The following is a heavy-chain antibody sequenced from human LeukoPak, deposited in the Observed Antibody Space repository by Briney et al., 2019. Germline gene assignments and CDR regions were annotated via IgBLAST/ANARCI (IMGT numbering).Heavy chain of an antibody. CDR3: ARGRSTSCLDY. D-gene: IGHD2-2*01. CDR1: GGSFSGYY. V-gene: IGHV4-34*01. Sequence: KSSETLSLTCAVYGGSFSGYYWSWIRQPPGKGLEWIGEINHSGSTNYNPSLKSRVTISVDTSKNQFSLKLSSVTAADTAVYYCARGRSTSCLDYWGQGPLVTVSS. J-gene: IGHJ4*02. CDR2: INHSGST.